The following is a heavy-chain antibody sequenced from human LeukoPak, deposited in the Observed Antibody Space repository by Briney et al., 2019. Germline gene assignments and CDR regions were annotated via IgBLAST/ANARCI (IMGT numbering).Heavy chain of an antibody. CDR1: GFTFSSYA. J-gene: IGHJ4*02. CDR2: ISSNGGST. V-gene: IGHV3-64*02. Sequence: GGSLRLSCAASGFTFSSYAMHWVRQAPGKGLEHVSAISSNGGSTYYADSVKGRFTISRDNSKNTLYLQMGSLRAEDMAVYYCARSSMVRGVIILDYWGQGTLVTVSS. CDR3: ARSSMVRGVIILDY. D-gene: IGHD3-10*01.